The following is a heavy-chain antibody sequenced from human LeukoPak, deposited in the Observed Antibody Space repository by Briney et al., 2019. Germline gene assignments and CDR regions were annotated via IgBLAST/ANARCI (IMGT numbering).Heavy chain of an antibody. CDR2: IKQDGSDK. Sequence: GGSLRLSCAASGFIFSNYWMTWVRQAPGKGLEWVANIKQDGSDKHYVDSVKGRFTISRDNAKNSMYLHVSGLRAEDTAVYYCARDTIPDYWGQGTLVTVSS. J-gene: IGHJ4*02. V-gene: IGHV3-7*01. CDR3: ARDTIPDY. CDR1: GFIFSNYW. D-gene: IGHD2-2*01.